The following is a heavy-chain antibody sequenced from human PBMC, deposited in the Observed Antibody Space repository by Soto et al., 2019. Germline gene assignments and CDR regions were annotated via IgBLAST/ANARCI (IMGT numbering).Heavy chain of an antibody. V-gene: IGHV4-39*01. CDR3: ATYLYYDSSGYYYRAGDY. D-gene: IGHD3-22*01. CDR2: IYYSGST. CDR1: GGSISSSSYY. Sequence: PSETLSLTCTVSGGSISSSSYYWGWIRQPPGKGLEWIGSIYYSGSTYYNPSLKSRVTISVDTSKNQFSLKLSSVTAADTAVYYCATYLYYDSSGYYYRAGDYWGQGTLVTVSS. J-gene: IGHJ4*02.